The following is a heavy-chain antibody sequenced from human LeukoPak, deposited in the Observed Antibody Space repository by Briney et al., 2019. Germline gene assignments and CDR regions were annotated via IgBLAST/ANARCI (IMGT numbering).Heavy chain of an antibody. Sequence: SGESLKIYCKCSGYSFTSYWIGWVRQMPGKGLEWMGIIYPGDSDTRYSPSFQGQVPISADNSISTAYLQWSSLKASDTAMYYCARRGNDYGDYPTDYWGQGTLVTVSS. V-gene: IGHV5-51*01. CDR2: IYPGDSDT. CDR1: GYSFTSYW. CDR3: ARRGNDYGDYPTDY. D-gene: IGHD4-17*01. J-gene: IGHJ4*02.